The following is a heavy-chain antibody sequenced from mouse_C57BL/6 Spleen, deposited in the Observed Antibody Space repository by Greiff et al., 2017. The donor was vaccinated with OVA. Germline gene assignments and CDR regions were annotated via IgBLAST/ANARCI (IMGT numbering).Heavy chain of an antibody. CDR2: IDPETGGT. J-gene: IGHJ2*01. Sequence: QVQLKESGAELVRPGASVTLSCKASGYTFTDYEMHWVKQTPVHGLEWIGAIDPETGGTAYNQKFKGKAILTADKSSSTAYMELRSLTSEDSAVYYCTRRLGNFDYGGQGTTLTVSS. CDR1: GYTFTDYE. CDR3: TRRLGNFDY. V-gene: IGHV1-15*01. D-gene: IGHD3-3*01.